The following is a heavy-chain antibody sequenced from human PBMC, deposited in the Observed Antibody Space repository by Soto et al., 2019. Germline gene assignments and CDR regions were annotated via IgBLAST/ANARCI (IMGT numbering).Heavy chain of an antibody. CDR2: LYSGGTT. CDR1: GFIVSNSY. V-gene: IGHV3-53*01. D-gene: IGHD2-21*01. CDR3: VKGRGQSHPYSRVLDH. Sequence: GGSLRLSCAASGFIVSNSYMSWVRQAPGKGLGWVSILYSGGTTYYADSVKGRFTFSRDNAANTVFLQMNNLRVEDTAVYYCVKGRGQSHPYSRVLDHWGQGTLVTVSS. J-gene: IGHJ4*02.